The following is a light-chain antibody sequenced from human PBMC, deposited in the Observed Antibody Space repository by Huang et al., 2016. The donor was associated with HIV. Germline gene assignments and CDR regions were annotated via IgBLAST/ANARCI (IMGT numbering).Light chain of an antibody. V-gene: IGKV3-15*01. CDR1: QSVATK. CDR3: QQYSNWPPVT. Sequence: EIVMTQSPATLSVSPGDRATLSCRASQSVATKLAWYQQRPGQAPRLLIFGASTRAPGVPARFSGSGSGTDSSLTISSLQSEDFAVYYCQQYSNWPPVTFGPGTKVDIK. CDR2: GAS. J-gene: IGKJ3*01.